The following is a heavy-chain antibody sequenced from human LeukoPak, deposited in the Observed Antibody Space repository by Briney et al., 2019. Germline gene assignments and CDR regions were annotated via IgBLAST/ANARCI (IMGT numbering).Heavy chain of an antibody. J-gene: IGHJ5*02. CDR3: ASGSGSYSHWFDP. V-gene: IGHV4-39*07. CDR2: IYYSGST. D-gene: IGHD3-10*01. Sequence: SEILSLTCTVSGGSISSSSYYWGWIRQPPGKGLEWIGSIYYSGSTYYNPSLKSRVTISLDTSKNQFSLKLSSVTAADTAVYYCASGSGSYSHWFDPWGQGILVTVSS. CDR1: GGSISSSSYY.